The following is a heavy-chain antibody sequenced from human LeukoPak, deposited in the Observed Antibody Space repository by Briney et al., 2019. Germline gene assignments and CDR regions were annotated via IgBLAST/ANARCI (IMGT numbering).Heavy chain of an antibody. J-gene: IGHJ3*01. D-gene: IGHD3-16*01. CDR2: INESGTT. CDR1: GGSFSGYY. CDR3: ARFDHVWETHGMDAFDL. V-gene: IGHV4-34*01. Sequence: SETLSLTCAVFGGSFSGYYWTWVRQAPGKGLEWIGEINESGTTNYNPSLDNRVTISVDRSKNQFSLKVTSVTASDTAVYYCARFDHVWETHGMDAFDLWGQGTMVTVSS.